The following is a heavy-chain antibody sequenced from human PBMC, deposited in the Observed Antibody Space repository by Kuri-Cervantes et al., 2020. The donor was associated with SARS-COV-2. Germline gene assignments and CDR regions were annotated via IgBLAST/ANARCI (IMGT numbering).Heavy chain of an antibody. CDR2: ISFDESDK. J-gene: IGHJ6*02. CDR3: AKDHGPYSRATAYCGMDV. D-gene: IGHD6-13*01. V-gene: IGHV3-30*18. Sequence: GGSLRLSCAGSGFTFSTYRMHWVRQAPAKGLEWVSVISFDESDKSYVDSVKGRFTISRDNSKSTLYLQMNSLRAEDTAVYYCAKDHGPYSRATAYCGMDVWGQGTTVTVSS. CDR1: GFTFSTYR.